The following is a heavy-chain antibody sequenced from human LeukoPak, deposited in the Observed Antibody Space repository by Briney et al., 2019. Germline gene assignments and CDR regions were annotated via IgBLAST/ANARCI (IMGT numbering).Heavy chain of an antibody. CDR2: ISGSGGST. CDR3: AKEGYYDILTGAPGY. J-gene: IGHJ4*02. CDR1: GFTFSSYG. V-gene: IGHV3-23*01. Sequence: PGGSLRLSCAASGFTFSSYGMSWVRQAPGKGLEWVTAISGSGGSTYYADSVKGRFTISRDNSKNTLYLQMNSLRAEDTAVYYCAKEGYYDILTGAPGYWGQGTLVTVSS. D-gene: IGHD3-9*01.